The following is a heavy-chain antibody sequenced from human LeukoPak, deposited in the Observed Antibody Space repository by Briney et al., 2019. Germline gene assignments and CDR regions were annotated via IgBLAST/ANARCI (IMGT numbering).Heavy chain of an antibody. J-gene: IGHJ4*02. CDR3: ARTRLNWNYPGHYFDY. CDR2: IYYSGST. CDR1: GGSISSGDYY. Sequence: PSQTLSLTCTVSGGSISSGDYYWSWIRQPPGKGLEWIGYIYYSGSTNYNPSLKSRVTISVDTSKNQFSLKLSSVTAADTAVYYCARTRLNWNYPGHYFDYWGQGTLVTVSS. V-gene: IGHV4-30-4*08. D-gene: IGHD1-7*01.